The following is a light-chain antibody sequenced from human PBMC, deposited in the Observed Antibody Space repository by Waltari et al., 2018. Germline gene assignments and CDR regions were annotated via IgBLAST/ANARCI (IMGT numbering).Light chain of an antibody. CDR2: ETS. CDR1: QTIDY. V-gene: IGKV1-39*01. J-gene: IGKJ2*02. Sequence: QMTQSPSSLSASVGDRVTITCRASQTIDYLSWYQHKPGEAPKLLIYETSTLQSGVPTRFSGSKFGTTFILTISSLQPGDFATYFCQPNYDTPRTFGQGTKVDIK. CDR3: QPNYDTPRT.